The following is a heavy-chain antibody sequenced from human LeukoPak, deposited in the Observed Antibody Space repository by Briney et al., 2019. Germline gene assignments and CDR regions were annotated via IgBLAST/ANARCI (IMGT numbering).Heavy chain of an antibody. J-gene: IGHJ3*02. Sequence: GGSLRLSCAASGFTFSSYGMHWVRQAPGKGMEWVAVISYDGSNKYYADSVKGRFTISRDNSKNTLYLQTNRLRAEDTAVYYCAKYSGYCSGGSCHLNAFDIWGQGTMVTVSS. CDR3: AKYSGYCSGGSCHLNAFDI. D-gene: IGHD2-15*01. CDR1: GFTFSSYG. CDR2: ISYDGSNK. V-gene: IGHV3-30*18.